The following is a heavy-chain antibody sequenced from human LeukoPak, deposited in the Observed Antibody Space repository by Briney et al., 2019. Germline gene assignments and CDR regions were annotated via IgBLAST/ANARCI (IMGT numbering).Heavy chain of an antibody. CDR1: GFTFNRFA. J-gene: IGHJ4*02. CDR3: AGLSDTAMVTFGVDY. Sequence: GGSLRLSCAASGFTFNRFAMHWVRQAPGKGLEWVAIISYDGAIKDYADSVKGRFTISRDNSKNTLYLQMSSLRVEDTALYYCAGLSDTAMVTFGVDYWGQGTPVTVSS. D-gene: IGHD5-18*01. CDR2: ISYDGAIK. V-gene: IGHV3-30-3*01.